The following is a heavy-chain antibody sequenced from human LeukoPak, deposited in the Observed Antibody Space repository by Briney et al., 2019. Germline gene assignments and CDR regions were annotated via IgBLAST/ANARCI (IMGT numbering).Heavy chain of an antibody. CDR1: GGSFSGYY. CDR3: ARGRGRYYGMDV. V-gene: IGHV4-34*01. CDR2: INHSGST. Sequence: SETLSLTCAVYGGSFSGYYYNWIRQPPGKGLEWIGEINHSGSTNYNPSLKSRVTTSVDSSKKQFSLQLSSVTAAGTAVYYCARGRGRYYGMDVWGQGTMVTVS. J-gene: IGHJ6*02. D-gene: IGHD3-10*01.